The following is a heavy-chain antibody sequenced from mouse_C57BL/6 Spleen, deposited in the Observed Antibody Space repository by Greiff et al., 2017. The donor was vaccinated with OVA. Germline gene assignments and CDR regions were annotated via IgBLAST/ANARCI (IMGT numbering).Heavy chain of an antibody. CDR3: ARTKSGFDY. J-gene: IGHJ2*01. CDR1: GYTFTSYW. Sequence: QVQLQQSGAELVMPGASVKLSCKASGYTFTSYWMHWVKQRPGQGLEWIGEIDPSDSYTNYNQKFKGKSTLTVDKSSSTAYMQLSSLTSEDSAVYYCARTKSGFDYWGQGTTLTVSS. CDR2: IDPSDSYT. V-gene: IGHV1-69*01.